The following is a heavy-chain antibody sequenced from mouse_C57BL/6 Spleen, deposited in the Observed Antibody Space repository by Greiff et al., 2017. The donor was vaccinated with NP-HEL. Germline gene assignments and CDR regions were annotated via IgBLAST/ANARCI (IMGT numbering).Heavy chain of an antibody. Sequence: VQLQQSGAELVMPGASVKLSCKASGYTFTSYDINWVKQRPGQGLEWIGWIYPRDGSTKYNEKFKGKATLTVDTSSSTAYMELHSLTSEDSAVYFCASPHYYGSSQFAYWGQGTLVTVSA. J-gene: IGHJ3*01. CDR1: GYTFTSYD. CDR2: IYPRDGST. D-gene: IGHD1-1*01. V-gene: IGHV1-85*01. CDR3: ASPHYYGSSQFAY.